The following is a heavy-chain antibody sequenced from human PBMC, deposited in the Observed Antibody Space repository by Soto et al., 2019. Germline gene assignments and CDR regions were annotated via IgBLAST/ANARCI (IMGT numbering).Heavy chain of an antibody. J-gene: IGHJ4*02. Sequence: QVQLVQSGAEVKKPGSSVKVSCKASGGTFSSYAISWVRQAPGQGLEWMGGIIPIFGTANYAQKFQGRVTITADESTSTAYMELGSLRSEDTAVYYCARVGLTMVRGVIKTYYFDYWGQGTLVTVSS. CDR2: IIPIFGTA. CDR3: ARVGLTMVRGVIKTYYFDY. V-gene: IGHV1-69*01. CDR1: GGTFSSYA. D-gene: IGHD3-10*01.